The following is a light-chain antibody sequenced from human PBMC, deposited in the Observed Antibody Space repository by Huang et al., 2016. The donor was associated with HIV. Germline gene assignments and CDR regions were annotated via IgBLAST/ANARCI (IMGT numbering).Light chain of an antibody. CDR3: QQRAGWPLT. J-gene: IGKJ4*01. CDR2: EAS. CDR1: QHISGY. V-gene: IGKV3-11*01. Sequence: EIVLTQSPATLSLSPGERATLSCRASQHISGYVAWYQKKPGQAPRLLIYEASIRATGIPVRFSGSGSGTDFTFSISSLEPEDFAFYYCQQRAGWPLTFGGGTKVEIK.